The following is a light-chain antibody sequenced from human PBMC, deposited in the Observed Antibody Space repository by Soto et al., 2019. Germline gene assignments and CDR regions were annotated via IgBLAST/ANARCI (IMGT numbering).Light chain of an antibody. CDR2: AAS. V-gene: IGKV1-39*01. Sequence: DIQMTQSPSSLSASVGDRVTITCRACQTISTHLNWYQQKPGKAPKLLIYAASTLQSGVPSRFSGSGSGTDFTLTISSLQPEDFATYYCQQSLTIPYTFGQGTKLEIK. CDR3: QQSLTIPYT. CDR1: QTISTH. J-gene: IGKJ2*01.